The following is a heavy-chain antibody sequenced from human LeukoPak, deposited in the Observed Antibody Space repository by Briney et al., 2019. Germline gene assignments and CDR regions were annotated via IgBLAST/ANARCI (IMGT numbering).Heavy chain of an antibody. D-gene: IGHD2-2*01. CDR1: GFTFSNYA. Sequence: QPGGSLRLACAASGFTFSNYAMTWVRQAPGKGLEWVSYISSSGSTIYYADSVKGRFTISRDNAKNSLYLQMNSLRAEDTAVYYCARDGGWDCGGTPCYALVFDYWGQGSLVTVSS. V-gene: IGHV3-48*03. J-gene: IGHJ4*02. CDR2: ISSSGSTI. CDR3: ARDGGWDCGGTPCYALVFDY.